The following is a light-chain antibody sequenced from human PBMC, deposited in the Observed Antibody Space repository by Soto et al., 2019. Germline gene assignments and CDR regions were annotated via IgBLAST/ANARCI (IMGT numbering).Light chain of an antibody. CDR1: QIVSSY. CDR2: DAS. CDR3: QQRSSWPRT. V-gene: IGKV3-11*01. Sequence: EGVLTQSPATLSFCPVEGAALSWGSSQIVSSYLVWYQHKPGQAPRLLIYDASNRATGIPARFSGSGSGTDFTLSISSLGPEDFAVYYCQQRSSWPRTFGQGTKVDIK. J-gene: IGKJ1*01.